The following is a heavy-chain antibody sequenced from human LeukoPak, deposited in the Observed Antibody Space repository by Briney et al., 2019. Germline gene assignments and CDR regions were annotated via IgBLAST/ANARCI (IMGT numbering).Heavy chain of an antibody. Sequence: ASVKVSCKASGYTFTSYYMHWVRQAPGQGLEWMGIINPSGGSTSYAQKFQGRVTMTRDMSTSTVYMELSSLRSEDTAVYYCARACYDYVWGSYRCPFDYWGQGTLVTVSS. CDR3: ARACYDYVWGSYRCPFDY. J-gene: IGHJ4*02. CDR2: INPSGGST. D-gene: IGHD3-16*02. CDR1: GYTFTSYY. V-gene: IGHV1-46*01.